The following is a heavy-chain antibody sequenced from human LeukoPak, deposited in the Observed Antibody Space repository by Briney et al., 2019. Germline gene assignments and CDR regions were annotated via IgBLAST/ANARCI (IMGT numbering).Heavy chain of an antibody. CDR3: ARGGGDYDFWSGYYSGRAFDI. CDR2: MNPNSGNT. CDR1: GYTFTSYY. D-gene: IGHD3-3*01. V-gene: IGHV1-8*02. Sequence: ASVKVSCKASGYTFTSYYMHWVRQATGQGLEWMGWMNPNSGNTGYAQKFQGRVTMTRNTSISTAYMELSSLRSEDTAVYYCARGGGDYDFWSGYYSGRAFDIWGQGTMVTVSS. J-gene: IGHJ3*02.